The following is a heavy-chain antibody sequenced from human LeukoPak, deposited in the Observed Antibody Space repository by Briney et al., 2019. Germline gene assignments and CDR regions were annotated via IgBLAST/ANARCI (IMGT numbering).Heavy chain of an antibody. CDR2: VYYSGST. CDR1: GGSISSGAYY. CDR3: ARDRLWLYDSSGYPHYYFDY. Sequence: SETLSLTCTVSGGSISSGAYYWSWIRQHPGKGLEWIGYVYYSGSTYYNPSLKSRVTISVDTSKNQFSLKLSSVTAADTAVYYCARDRLWLYDSSGYPHYYFDYWGQGTLVTVSS. V-gene: IGHV4-31*03. J-gene: IGHJ4*02. D-gene: IGHD3-22*01.